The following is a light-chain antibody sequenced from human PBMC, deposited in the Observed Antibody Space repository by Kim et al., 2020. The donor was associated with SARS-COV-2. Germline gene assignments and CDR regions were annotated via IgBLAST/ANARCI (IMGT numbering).Light chain of an antibody. J-gene: IGKJ4*01. CDR3: QQRSKWPLT. CDR2: DAS. CDR1: QRVSSY. Sequence: EIVLTQSPATLSLSPGERGTLSCRASQRVSSYLAWYQQKPGQAPRLLIFDASNRATGIPTRFSGSGSGTNFTLTISSLEPEDFAIYYCQQRSKWPLTFGGGTKVDIK. V-gene: IGKV3-11*01.